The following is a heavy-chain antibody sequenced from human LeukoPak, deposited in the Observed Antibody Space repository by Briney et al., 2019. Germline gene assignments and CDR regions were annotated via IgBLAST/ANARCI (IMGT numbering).Heavy chain of an antibody. J-gene: IGHJ4*02. CDR1: GYTFTGYY. Sequence: ATVKVSCKASGYTFTGYYMHWVRQAPGQGLDWMGWINPNSGGTNYAQKFQGRVTMTRDTSISTAYMELSRLRSDDTAVYYCARENVLLWFGELWNDYWGQGTLVTVSS. CDR3: ARENVLLWFGELWNDY. V-gene: IGHV1-2*02. D-gene: IGHD3-10*01. CDR2: INPNSGGT.